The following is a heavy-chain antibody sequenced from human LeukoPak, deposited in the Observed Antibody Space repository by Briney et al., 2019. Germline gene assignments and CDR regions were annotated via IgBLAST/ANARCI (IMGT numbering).Heavy chain of an antibody. CDR2: ISYDGSNK. CDR3: AKGRGYDFWSGYCDY. Sequence: GSLRLSCAASGLTFSSYAMHWVRQAPGKGLEWVAVISYDGSNKYYADSVKGRFTISRDNSKSTLYIQMNGLRAEDTAVYYCAKGRGYDFWSGYCDYWGQGTLVTVSS. V-gene: IGHV3-30*14. CDR1: GLTFSSYA. J-gene: IGHJ4*02. D-gene: IGHD3-3*01.